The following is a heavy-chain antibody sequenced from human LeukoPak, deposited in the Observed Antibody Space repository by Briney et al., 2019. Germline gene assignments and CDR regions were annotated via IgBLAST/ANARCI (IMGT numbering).Heavy chain of an antibody. CDR2: IYYSGST. V-gene: IGHV4-59*01. Sequence: PSETLSLTCTVSGGSISSYYWSWIRQPPGKGLECIGYIYYSGSTNYNPSLKSRVTISVDTPKNQFSLKLSSVTAADMAVYYCARHRYYGSGSYRYWGQGTLVTVSS. CDR3: ARHRYYGSGSYRY. D-gene: IGHD3-10*01. CDR1: GGSISSYY. J-gene: IGHJ4*02.